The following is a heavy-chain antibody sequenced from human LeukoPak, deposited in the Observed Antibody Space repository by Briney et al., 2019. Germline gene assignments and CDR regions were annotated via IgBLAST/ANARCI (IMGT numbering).Heavy chain of an antibody. D-gene: IGHD6-13*01. CDR3: TTDPHGSSSGLFDY. V-gene: IGHV3-15*01. J-gene: IGHJ4*02. CDR2: IKSKTDGGTT. Sequence: PGGSLRLSCAASGFTFSNAWMSWVRQAPGKGLEWVGRIKSKTDGGTTDYAAPVKGRFTISRDDSKNTLYLQMNSLKTEDTAVYYCTTDPHGSSSGLFDYWGQGTLVTVSS. CDR1: GFTFSNAW.